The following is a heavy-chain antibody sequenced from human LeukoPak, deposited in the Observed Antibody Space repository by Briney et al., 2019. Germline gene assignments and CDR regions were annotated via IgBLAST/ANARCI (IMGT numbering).Heavy chain of an antibody. V-gene: IGHV4-59*12. CDR3: ARSVNSGCLDC. CDR1: GGSISSYY. Sequence: PSETLSLTCTVSGGSISSYYWSWIRQPPGKGLEWIGYIYYSGSTNYNPSLKSRVTISVDTSKNHFSLQLSSETPEDTAVYYCARSVNSGCLDCWGQGVLVTVSS. CDR2: IYYSGST. D-gene: IGHD3-10*01. J-gene: IGHJ4*02.